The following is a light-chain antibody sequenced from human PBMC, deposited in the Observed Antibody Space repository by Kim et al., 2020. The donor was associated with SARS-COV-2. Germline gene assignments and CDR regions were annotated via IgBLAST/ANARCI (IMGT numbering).Light chain of an antibody. J-gene: IGLJ3*02. CDR3: SSFITSTTRV. V-gene: IGLV2-14*03. Sequence: QSALTQPASVSGSPGQSITISCTGTSSAIDDSKYVYWYQQHPGKAPQLLIYNVNYRASGVSNRFSGSKSGNTASLTSSGLQAEDEADYYCSSFITSTTRVFGGGTQLTVL. CDR1: SSAIDDSKY. CDR2: NVN.